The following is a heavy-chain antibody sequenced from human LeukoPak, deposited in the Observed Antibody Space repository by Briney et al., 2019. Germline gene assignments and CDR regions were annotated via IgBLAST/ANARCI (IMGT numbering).Heavy chain of an antibody. V-gene: IGHV4-31*03. Sequence: PSETLSLTCTVSGGSISSGGYYWSWLRQHPGKGLEWIVYIYYSGSTYYNPSLKSRVTISVDTSKNQFSLKLSSVTAADTAVYYCASLYYYDSSGYWVLDAFDIWGQGTMVTVSS. D-gene: IGHD3-22*01. CDR2: IYYSGST. CDR1: GGSISSGGYY. J-gene: IGHJ3*02. CDR3: ASLYYYDSSGYWVLDAFDI.